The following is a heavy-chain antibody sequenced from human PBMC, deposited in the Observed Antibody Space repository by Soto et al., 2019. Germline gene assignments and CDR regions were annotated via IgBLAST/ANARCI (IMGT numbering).Heavy chain of an antibody. V-gene: IGHV3-21*06. CDR1: GLSFSTHS. CDR2: ISSSSYYI. Sequence: LRLSCTPSGLSFSTHSMNWVRQAPGKGLEWVSSISSSSYYIYYADSVKGRFTISRDNAKNTLFLQMNSLRADDTAVYYCARNRDPSSKTHGMDVWGQGTTVTVS. CDR3: ARNRDPSSKTHGMDV. J-gene: IGHJ6*02.